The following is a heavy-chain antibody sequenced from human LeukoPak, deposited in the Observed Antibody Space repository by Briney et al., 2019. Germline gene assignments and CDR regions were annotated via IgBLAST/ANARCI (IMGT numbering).Heavy chain of an antibody. V-gene: IGHV1-18*01. Sequence: ASVKVSCKASGYTFTSYGISWVRQAPGQGLEWMGWISAYNGNTNYAQKLQGRVTMTTDTSTSTAYMELRSLRSDDTAVYYCARDYYSSGWYGVYYFDYWGQGTLVTVSS. CDR2: ISAYNGNT. CDR1: GYTFTSYG. D-gene: IGHD6-19*01. J-gene: IGHJ4*02. CDR3: ARDYYSSGWYGVYYFDY.